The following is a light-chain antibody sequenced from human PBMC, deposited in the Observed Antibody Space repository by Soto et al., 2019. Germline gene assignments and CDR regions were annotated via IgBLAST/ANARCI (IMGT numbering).Light chain of an antibody. V-gene: IGKV3-20*01. CDR3: QQYGSSPSIT. CDR2: GAS. CDR1: QSVSSSY. Sequence: EIVLTQSPGTLSLSPGKRATLSCRASQSVSSSYLAWYQQKPGQAPRVLMYGASIRATGIPDRFSGSGSGTDFTLTISRLEPEDFAVYYCQQYGSSPSITFGQGTRLEIK. J-gene: IGKJ5*01.